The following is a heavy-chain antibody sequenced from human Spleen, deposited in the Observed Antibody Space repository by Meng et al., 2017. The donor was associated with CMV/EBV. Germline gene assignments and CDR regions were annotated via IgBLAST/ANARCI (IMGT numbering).Heavy chain of an antibody. CDR3: AKVPHVRIAADNWFDP. J-gene: IGHJ5*02. V-gene: IGHV3-23*01. D-gene: IGHD6-13*01. Sequence: GGSLRLSCAASGFTFSSYAMSWVRQAPGKGLEWVSAISGSGGSTYYADSVKGRFTISRDNSKNTLYLQMNSLRAEDTAVYYCAKVPHVRIAADNWFDPWGQGTLVTVSS. CDR1: GFTFSSYA. CDR2: ISGSGGST.